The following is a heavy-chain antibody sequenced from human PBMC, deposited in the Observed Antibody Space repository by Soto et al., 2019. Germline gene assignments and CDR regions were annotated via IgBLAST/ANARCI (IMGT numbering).Heavy chain of an antibody. CDR3: AKDPIWFGESYNWFDP. J-gene: IGHJ5*02. V-gene: IGHV3-23*01. CDR2: ISGSGGST. D-gene: IGHD3-10*01. Sequence: SCAASGFTFSSYAMSWVRQAPGKGLEWVSAISGSGGSTYYADSVKGRFTISRDNSKNTLYLQMNSLRAEDTAVYYCAKDPIWFGESYNWFDPWGQGTLVTVSS. CDR1: GFTFSSYA.